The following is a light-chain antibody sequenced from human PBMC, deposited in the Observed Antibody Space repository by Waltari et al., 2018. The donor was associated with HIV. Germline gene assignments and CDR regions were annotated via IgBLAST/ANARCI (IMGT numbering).Light chain of an antibody. CDR1: TSDIGDYDY. CDR2: EVP. J-gene: IGLJ2*01. V-gene: IGLV2-14*01. Sequence: QSALTQPAPVSGSLGQSITVACPATTSDIGDYDYVSCCLQLPGNAPTLIIYEVPTRPSGVSHRLSGSHSGNTASRAISGLQSDDESTYFCSSYTAANTILFGGGTKLTVL. CDR3: SSYTAANTIL.